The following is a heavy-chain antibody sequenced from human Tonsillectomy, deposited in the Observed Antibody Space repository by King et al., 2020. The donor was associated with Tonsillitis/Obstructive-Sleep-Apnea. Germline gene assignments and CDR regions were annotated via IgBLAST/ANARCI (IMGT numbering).Heavy chain of an antibody. CDR3: ARESRGYCSSNSCEGGAFDI. V-gene: IGHV3-7*03. D-gene: IGHD2-2*01. CDR1: GFTFSSYW. CDR2: IKHGGSDT. Sequence: DVQLVESGGGLVQPGGSLRLSCAASGFTFSSYWMSWVRQAPGKGLEWVANIKHGGSDTYYVDSVKGRFTISRDNAKNSLFLQMNNLRAEDTALFYCARESRGYCSSNSCEGGAFDIWGQGTMVTVSS. J-gene: IGHJ3*02.